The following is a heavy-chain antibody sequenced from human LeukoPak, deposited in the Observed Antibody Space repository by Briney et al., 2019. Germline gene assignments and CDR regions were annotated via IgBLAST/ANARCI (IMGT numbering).Heavy chain of an antibody. J-gene: IGHJ3*02. CDR2: ISSSSSYI. V-gene: IGHV3-21*01. D-gene: IGHD4/OR15-4a*01. Sequence: PGGSLRLSCAASGFTFSSYSMNWVRQAPGKGLEWVSSISSSSSYIYYADSLKGRFTISRDNVKNSLFLQLSSLRAGDTGLYYCARGGKAGAGDALDIWGPGTMVTVSS. CDR1: GFTFSSYS. CDR3: ARGGKAGAGDALDI.